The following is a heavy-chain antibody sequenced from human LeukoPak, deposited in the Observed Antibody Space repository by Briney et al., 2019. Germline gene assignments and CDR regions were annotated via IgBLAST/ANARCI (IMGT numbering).Heavy chain of an antibody. D-gene: IGHD3-3*01. CDR3: AKLKTIFGVVIDY. V-gene: IGHV3-23*01. CDR1: GFTFSSYA. J-gene: IGHJ4*02. CDR2: ISGSGGST. Sequence: PGGSLRLSCAASGFTFSSYAMSWIRQAPGKGLEWVSAISGSGGSTYYADSVKGRFTISRDNSKNTLYLQMNSLRAEDTALYYCAKLKTIFGVVIDYWGQRTLVTVPS.